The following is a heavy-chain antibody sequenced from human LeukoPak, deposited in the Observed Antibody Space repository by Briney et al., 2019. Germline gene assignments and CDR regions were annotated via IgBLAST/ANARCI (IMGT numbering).Heavy chain of an antibody. CDR1: GFTFSGYS. Sequence: GGSLRLSYTASGFTFSGYSMNWIRQAPGKGLEWVSSFGTRSTSIYHAGSVKGRFAISRDNAKNSLYLQMNSLRAEDTALYYCAREVSEGFDFWGQGTLVTVSS. CDR2: FGTRSTSI. CDR3: AREVSEGFDF. D-gene: IGHD3-22*01. V-gene: IGHV3-21*01. J-gene: IGHJ4*02.